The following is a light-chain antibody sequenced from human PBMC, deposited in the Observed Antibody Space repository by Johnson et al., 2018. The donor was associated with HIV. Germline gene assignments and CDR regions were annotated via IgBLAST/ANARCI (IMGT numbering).Light chain of an antibody. J-gene: IGLJ1*01. CDR2: ENT. V-gene: IGLV1-51*02. CDR3: GTWDRSLSAGGV. CDR1: SSNIGNNC. Sequence: QSVLTQPPSVSAAPGQKVTISCSGSSSNIGNNCVSWYQQLPGTAPKLLIYENTKRPSGIPDRFSGSKSGTSATLGIPGLQTGDEGDYYCGTWDRSLSAGGVFGTGTKVTVL.